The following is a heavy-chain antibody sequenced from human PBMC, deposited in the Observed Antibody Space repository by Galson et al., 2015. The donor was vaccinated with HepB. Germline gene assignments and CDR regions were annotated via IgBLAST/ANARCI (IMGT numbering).Heavy chain of an antibody. D-gene: IGHD2-2*01. V-gene: IGHV3-74*01. Sequence: LRLSCAASGFTFSSYWMHWVRQAPGKGLVWVSRINSDGSSTSYADSVKGRFTISRDNAKNTLYLQMNSLRAEDTAVYYCARDREDIVVVPATNSYYYYYYMDVWGKGTTVTVSS. CDR3: ARDREDIVVVPATNSYYYYYYMDV. CDR2: INSDGSST. CDR1: GFTFSSYW. J-gene: IGHJ6*03.